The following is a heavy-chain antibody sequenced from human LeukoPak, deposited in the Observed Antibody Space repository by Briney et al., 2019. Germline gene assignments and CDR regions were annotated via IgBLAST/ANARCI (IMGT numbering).Heavy chain of an antibody. CDR1: GFTVSSNY. V-gene: IGHV3-23*01. J-gene: IGHJ4*02. Sequence: PGECLRLSCAASGFTVSSNYMSWVRQAPGKGLEWVSGIGAGGTVTYSADSVKGRFTISRDNSRNTLYLQMNSLRADDTAVYYCAKDLGYTTYGYYFDYWGQGTLVTVSS. CDR3: AKDLGYTTYGYYFDY. CDR2: IGAGGTVT. D-gene: IGHD4-11*01.